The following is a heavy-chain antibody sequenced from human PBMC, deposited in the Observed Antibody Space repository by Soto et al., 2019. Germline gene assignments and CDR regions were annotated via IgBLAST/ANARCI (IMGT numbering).Heavy chain of an antibody. Sequence: PGDSLKISCKGSGYSFTSYWISWVRQMPGKGLEWMGRIDPSDSYTNYSPSFQGHVTISADKSISTAYLQWSSLKASDTAMYYCARQIGYSYGYGSSGAFDIRGKGTMVTDSS. D-gene: IGHD5-18*01. CDR2: IDPSDSYT. V-gene: IGHV5-10-1*01. J-gene: IGHJ3*02. CDR3: ARQIGYSYGYGSSGAFDI. CDR1: GYSFTSYW.